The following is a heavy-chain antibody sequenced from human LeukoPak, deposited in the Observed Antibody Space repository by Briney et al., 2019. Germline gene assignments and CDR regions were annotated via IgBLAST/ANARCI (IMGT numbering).Heavy chain of an antibody. D-gene: IGHD4-17*01. CDR2: ISGSGGST. J-gene: IGHJ4*02. CDR1: GFTFRSYF. V-gene: IGHV3-23*01. CDR3: ASLGWSAPTGY. Sequence: GGSLRLSCAASGFTFRSYFMNWVRQAPGKGLEWVSGISGSGGSTYYADSVKGRFTISRDNSKNTLYLQMNSLRGEDTAVYYCASLGWSAPTGYWGQGTLVTVSS.